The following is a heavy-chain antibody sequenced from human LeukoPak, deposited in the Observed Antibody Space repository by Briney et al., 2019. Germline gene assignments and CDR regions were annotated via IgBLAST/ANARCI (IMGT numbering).Heavy chain of an antibody. CDR3: ARNHDYLTDY. D-gene: IGHD4-11*01. CDR1: GYSISSGYY. CDR2: IYHSGST. J-gene: IGHJ4*02. V-gene: IGHV4-38-2*02. Sequence: PSETLSLTCTVSGYSISSGYYWGWIRQPPGKGLEWIGSIYHSGSTYYNPSLKSRVTISVDTSKNQFSLKLSSVIAADTAVYYCARNHDYLTDYWGQGTLVTVSS.